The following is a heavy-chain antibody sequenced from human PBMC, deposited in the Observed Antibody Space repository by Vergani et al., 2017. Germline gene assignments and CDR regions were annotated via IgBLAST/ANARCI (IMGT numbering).Heavy chain of an antibody. V-gene: IGHV4-4*02. D-gene: IGHD3-3*01. J-gene: IGHJ3*02. CDR2: IYHSGST. CDR1: GGSISSSNW. Sequence: QVQLQESGPGLVKPSGTLSLTCAVSGGSISSSNWWSWVRQPPGKGLEWIGEIYHSGSTNYNPSLKSRVTISVDKSKNQFSLKLSSVTAADTAVYYCARVVGYYDFWSGSMMAAFDIWGQGTMVTVSS. CDR3: ARVVGYYDFWSGSMMAAFDI.